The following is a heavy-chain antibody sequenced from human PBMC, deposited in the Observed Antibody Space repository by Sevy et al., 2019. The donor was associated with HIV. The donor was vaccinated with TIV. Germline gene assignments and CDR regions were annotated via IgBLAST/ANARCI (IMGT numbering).Heavy chain of an antibody. J-gene: IGHJ4*02. Sequence: GGSLRLSCAASGFTFDDYAMHWVRQAPGKGLEWVSGISWNSGSIGYADSVKGRITISRDNAKISLYLQMNSLRAEETALYYCAKDHERYYSSGYYYLWGQGTLVTVSS. CDR2: ISWNSGSI. CDR1: GFTFDDYA. V-gene: IGHV3-9*01. D-gene: IGHD3-22*01. CDR3: AKDHERYYSSGYYYL.